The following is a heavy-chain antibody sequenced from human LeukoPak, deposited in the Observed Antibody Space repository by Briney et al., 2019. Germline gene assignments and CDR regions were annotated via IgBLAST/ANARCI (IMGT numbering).Heavy chain of an antibody. CDR1: GGSISSYY. CDR2: IYTSGST. D-gene: IGHD6-19*01. J-gene: IGHJ5*02. V-gene: IGHV4-4*07. CDR3: ARTRTAGTGGWFDP. Sequence: SETLSLTCTVSGGSISSYYWSWIRQPAGKGLEWIGRIYTSGSTNYNPSLKSRVTMSVDTSKNQFSLKLSSVTAADTAVYYCARTRTAGTGGWFDPWGQGTLVTVSS.